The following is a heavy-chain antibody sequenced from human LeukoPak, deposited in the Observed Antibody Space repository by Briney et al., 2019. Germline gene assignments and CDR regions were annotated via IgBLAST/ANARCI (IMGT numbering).Heavy chain of an antibody. D-gene: IGHD2-8*02. CDR1: GDSISSSNSY. J-gene: IGHJ3*02. V-gene: IGHV4-39*07. CDR3: ASDSGGRRDAFNI. CDR2: IYYSGNT. Sequence: NPSETLSLTCTVSGDSISSSNSYWGWIRQPPGKGLEWIGSIYYSGNTYYNASLKSRVSISVDTSKNQFSLKLTSVTAADTAVYYCASDSGGRRDAFNIWGQGTMVTVSS.